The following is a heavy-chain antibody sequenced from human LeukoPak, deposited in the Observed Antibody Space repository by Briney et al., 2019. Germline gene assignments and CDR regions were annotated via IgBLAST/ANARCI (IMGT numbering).Heavy chain of an antibody. Sequence: SQTLSLTCTVSGGSISSGGYYWSWIRQHPGKGLEWIGYIYYSGSTNYNPSLKSRVTISVDTSKNQFSLKLSSVTAADTAVYYCARHAHSSSYYFDYWGQGTLVTVSS. V-gene: IGHV4-31*03. J-gene: IGHJ4*02. D-gene: IGHD6-13*01. CDR1: GGSISSGGYY. CDR3: ARHAHSSSYYFDY. CDR2: IYYSGST.